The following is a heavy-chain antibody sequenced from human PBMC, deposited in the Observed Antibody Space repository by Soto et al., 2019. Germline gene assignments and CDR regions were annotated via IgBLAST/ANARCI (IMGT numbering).Heavy chain of an antibody. V-gene: IGHV1-45*02. CDR1: GYTFTYCS. CDR3: ARMAGAVAGNDY. J-gene: IGHJ4*02. Sequence: ASVKVSCKASGYTFTYCSLHWLQQAPGQGLERMRWITLYNGNTNYAKKFQGRVTITRDMSLRTAYIELSSLRSEDSAVYYWARMAGAVAGNDYWGQGTLVTVSS. D-gene: IGHD6-19*01. CDR2: ITLYNGNT.